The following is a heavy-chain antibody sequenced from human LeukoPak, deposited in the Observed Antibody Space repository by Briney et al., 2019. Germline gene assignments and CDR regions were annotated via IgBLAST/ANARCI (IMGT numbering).Heavy chain of an antibody. V-gene: IGHV1-46*01. CDR3: ARVSGYSSSWYYFDY. CDR1: GYTFTSYY. CDR2: INPSGGST. D-gene: IGHD6-13*01. J-gene: IGHJ4*02. Sequence: ASVKVSCKASGYTFTSYYMHWVRQAPGQGLEWRGIINPSGGSTSYAQKFQGRVTITRDMSTSTVYMELSSLRSEDTAVYYCARVSGYSSSWYYFDYWGQGTLVTVSS.